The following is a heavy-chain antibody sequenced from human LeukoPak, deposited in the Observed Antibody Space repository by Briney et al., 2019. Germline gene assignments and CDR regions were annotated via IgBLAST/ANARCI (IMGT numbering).Heavy chain of an antibody. Sequence: GGSLRLSCAASGFTFSSYGMHWVRQAPGKGLEWVAVISYDGSNKYYADSVKGRFTISRDNSKNTLYLQMNSLRAEDTAVYYCAKVLLGAPRCSGYEMGYWGQGTLVTVSS. CDR3: AKVLLGAPRCSGYEMGY. CDR2: ISYDGSNK. CDR1: GFTFSSYG. D-gene: IGHD5-12*01. J-gene: IGHJ4*02. V-gene: IGHV3-30*18.